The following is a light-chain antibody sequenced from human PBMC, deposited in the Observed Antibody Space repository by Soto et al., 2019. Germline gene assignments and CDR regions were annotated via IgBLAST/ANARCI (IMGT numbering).Light chain of an antibody. CDR3: QQLNSYPRT. CDR1: QGISSY. Sequence: IQLTQSPSSLSASVGDRVTITCRASQGISSYLAWYQQKPGKAPKLLIYAASTLQSGVPSRFSGSGSGTDFTLTISSLQPEDFATYYGQQLNSYPRTFGPETKVDIK. V-gene: IGKV1-9*01. J-gene: IGKJ3*01. CDR2: AAS.